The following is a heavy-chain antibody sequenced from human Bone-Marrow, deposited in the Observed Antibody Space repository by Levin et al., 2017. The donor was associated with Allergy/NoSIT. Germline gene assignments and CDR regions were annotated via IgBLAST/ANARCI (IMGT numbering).Heavy chain of an antibody. V-gene: IGHV7-4-1*02. CDR2: INTNTGNP. CDR3: ARVGCSSTSCADGYRGDY. J-gene: IGHJ4*02. D-gene: IGHD2-2*01. Sequence: GESLKISCKASGYTFTSYAMNWVRQAPGQGLEWMGWINTNTGNPTYAQGFTGRFVFSLDTSVSTAYLQISSLKAEDTAVYYCARVGCSSTSCADGYRGDYWGQGTLVTVSS. CDR1: GYTFTSYA.